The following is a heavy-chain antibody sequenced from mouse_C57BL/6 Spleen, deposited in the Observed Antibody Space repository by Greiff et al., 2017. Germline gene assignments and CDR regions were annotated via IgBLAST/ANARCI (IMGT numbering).Heavy chain of an antibody. CDR1: GFTFSSYA. CDR3: AREYSWFAY. V-gene: IGHV5-4*01. Sequence: DVMLVESGGGLVKPGGSLKLSCAASGFTFSSYAMSWVRQTPEKRLEWVATISDGGSYTYYPDNVKGRFTISRDNAKNNLYLQMSHLKSEDTAMYYCAREYSWFAYWGQGTLVTVSA. CDR2: ISDGGSYT. J-gene: IGHJ3*01.